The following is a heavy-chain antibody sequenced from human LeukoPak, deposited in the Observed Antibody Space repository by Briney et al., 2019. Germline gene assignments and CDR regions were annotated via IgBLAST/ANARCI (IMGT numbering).Heavy chain of an antibody. V-gene: IGHV4-34*01. J-gene: IGHJ5*02. Sequence: SETLSLTCTVSGGSISGYYWSWIRQPPGKGLEWIGEINHSGSTNYNPSLKSRVTISVDTSKNQFSLKLSSVTAADTAVYYCARVLWFGERGWFDPWGQGTLVTVSS. CDR2: INHSGST. CDR3: ARVLWFGERGWFDP. D-gene: IGHD3-10*01. CDR1: GGSISGYY.